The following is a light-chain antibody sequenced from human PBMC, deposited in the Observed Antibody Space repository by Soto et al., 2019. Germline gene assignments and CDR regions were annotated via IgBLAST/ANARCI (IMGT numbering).Light chain of an antibody. CDR3: SSHTISNTRV. CDR1: SSDVGGYNY. CDR2: DVT. V-gene: IGLV2-14*01. Sequence: QSALTQPASVSGSPGQSITISCTGTSSDVGGYNYVSWYQQHPGKAPKLMIYDVTNRPSGVSNRFSGSKSGNTASLTISGLQAEDESDYYCSSHTISNTRVFGGETKVTVL. J-gene: IGLJ3*02.